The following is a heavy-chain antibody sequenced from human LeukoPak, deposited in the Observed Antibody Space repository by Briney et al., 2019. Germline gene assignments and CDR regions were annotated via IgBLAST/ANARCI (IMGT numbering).Heavy chain of an antibody. Sequence: PGGSLRLSCAASGFTFRNYAMTYVRQAPGKGLEWVASVSGSGTNTYYADSVKGRFTISRDNSKNTVNLGMSSLRGEDTAHYYCAKETLGYRRGLEMWGQGTTVTVSS. CDR2: VSGSGTNT. J-gene: IGHJ3*02. CDR1: GFTFRNYA. D-gene: IGHD3-16*02. V-gene: IGHV3-23*01. CDR3: AKETLGYRRGLEM.